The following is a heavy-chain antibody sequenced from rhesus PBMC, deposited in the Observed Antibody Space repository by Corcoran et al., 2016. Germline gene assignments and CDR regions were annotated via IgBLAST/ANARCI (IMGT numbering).Heavy chain of an antibody. V-gene: IGHV3S5*01. CDR2: ISNGGGRT. J-gene: IGHJ6*01. Sequence: EVQLVESGGGLVQPGGSLRLSCAASGFTFSSYGMSWVRQAPGKGLEWVSYISNGGGRTYYADSVKGRFTISRDNSKNTLSLQMNSLRAEDTAVYYCAKNTVLGIMYGLDSWGQGVVVTVSS. CDR1: GFTFSSYG. D-gene: IGHD2-21*01. CDR3: AKNTVLGIMYGLDS.